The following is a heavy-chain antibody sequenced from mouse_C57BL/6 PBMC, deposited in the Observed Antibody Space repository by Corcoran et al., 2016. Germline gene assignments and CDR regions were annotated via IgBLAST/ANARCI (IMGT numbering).Heavy chain of an antibody. V-gene: IGHV3-6*01. Sequence: DVQLQESGPGLVKPSQSLSLTCSVTGYSIPSGYYWNWIRQFPGNKLEWMGYISYDGSNNYNPSLKNRISITRDTSKNQFFLKLNSVTTEDTATYYCARGYGNYSPWFAYWGQGTLVTVAA. J-gene: IGHJ3*01. CDR1: GYSIPSGYY. CDR3: ARGYGNYSPWFAY. D-gene: IGHD2-1*01. CDR2: ISYDGSN.